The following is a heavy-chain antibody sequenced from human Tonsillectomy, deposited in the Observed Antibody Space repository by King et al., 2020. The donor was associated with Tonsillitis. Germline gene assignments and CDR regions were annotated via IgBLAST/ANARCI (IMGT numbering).Heavy chain of an antibody. CDR1: GYTFTSYY. CDR3: ARGYAILTKNWFDP. D-gene: IGHD3-9*01. J-gene: IGHJ5*02. Sequence: QLVQSGAEVKKPGASVRVSCKASGYTFTSYYIHWVRQAPGQGLEWMGIINPSGGSTSYTQKFQGRVTMTRDTSTSTVYMELSSLGSADTAVYYCARGYAILTKNWFDPWGQGTLVTVSS. V-gene: IGHV1-46*01. CDR2: INPSGGST.